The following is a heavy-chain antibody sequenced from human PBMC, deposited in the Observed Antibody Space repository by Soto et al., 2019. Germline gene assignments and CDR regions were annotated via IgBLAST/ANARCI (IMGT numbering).Heavy chain of an antibody. V-gene: IGHV1-18*01. CDR2: ISAYNGNT. CDR3: ALSLCQWLATDYFDSSGYYGY. J-gene: IGHJ4*02. D-gene: IGHD3-22*01. Sequence: QVQLVQSGAEVKKPGASVKVSCKASGYTFTSYGISWVRQAPGHGLEWMGWISAYNGNTNYAQKLQGRVTMTTDTSTSTAYMELRSLRSDDTAVYYCALSLCQWLATDYFDSSGYYGYWCQGTLLTVSS. CDR1: GYTFTSYG.